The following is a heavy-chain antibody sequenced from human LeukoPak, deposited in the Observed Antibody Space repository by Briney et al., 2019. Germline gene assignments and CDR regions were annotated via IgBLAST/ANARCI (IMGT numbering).Heavy chain of an antibody. CDR1: GFTFSYYG. J-gene: IGHJ3*02. V-gene: IGHV3-30*18. CDR3: AKQCGGSDWFDAFDI. CDR2: ISYDGSNK. Sequence: QSGGSLRLSCAASGFTFSYYGLHWVHQGPGKGLEWVAVISYDGSNKYYADSVKGRFTISRDNSKNTLYLQMNSLRAEDTAVYYCAKQCGGSDWFDAFDIWGQGTMVTVSS. D-gene: IGHD6-19*01.